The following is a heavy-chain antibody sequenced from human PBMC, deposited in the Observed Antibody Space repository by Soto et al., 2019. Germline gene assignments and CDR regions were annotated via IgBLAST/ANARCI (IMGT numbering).Heavy chain of an antibody. V-gene: IGHV4-4*02. CDR2: IHYSGAT. Sequence: SSETLSLTCAVSGVSISSSHWWSWVRQPPGKGLEWIGEIHYSGATNYNPPLGGRVTISADKSKNQFSLNLSSVTAADTAVYYCARCAYGSYTFGIDVWGQGTTVTVYS. CDR1: GVSISSSHW. J-gene: IGHJ6*02. D-gene: IGHD3-3*01. CDR3: ARCAYGSYTFGIDV.